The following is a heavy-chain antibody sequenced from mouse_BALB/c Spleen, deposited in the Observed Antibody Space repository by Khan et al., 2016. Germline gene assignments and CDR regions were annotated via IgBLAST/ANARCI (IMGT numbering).Heavy chain of an antibody. CDR1: GYTFTDYS. J-gene: IGHJ1*01. V-gene: IGHV9-2-1*01. CDR3: SIYYHGSRYFDV. D-gene: IGHD1-1*01. Sequence: QIQLVQSGPELKKPGETVKISCKASGYTFTDYSFHWVKQAPGKGLKWMGWINTETTEPTYADDFKGRFAFSLETSASTAYLQINNLKKEDTATYFCSIYYHGSRYFDVWGAGTTVTVSS. CDR2: INTETTEP.